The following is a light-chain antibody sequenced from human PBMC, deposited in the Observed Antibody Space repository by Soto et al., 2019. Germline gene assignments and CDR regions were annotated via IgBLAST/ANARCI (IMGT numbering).Light chain of an antibody. CDR2: GAA. CDR1: QSVSSN. V-gene: IGKV3-15*01. Sequence: ETAMTQSPATLSVSPGERATLSCRASQSVSSNLAWYQHKPGQVPRLLIYGAATRATGVPARFSGSGSGTEFTLTISSLQSEDFAVYYCQQYNNWPLTFGGGTKVEIK. J-gene: IGKJ4*01. CDR3: QQYNNWPLT.